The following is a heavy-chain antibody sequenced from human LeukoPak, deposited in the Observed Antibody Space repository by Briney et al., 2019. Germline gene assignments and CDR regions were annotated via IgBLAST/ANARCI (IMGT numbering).Heavy chain of an antibody. CDR2: ISSSSSYI. D-gene: IGHD6-6*01. CDR3: ARGIEYSSSSGYYNYYYKDV. V-gene: IGHV3-21*01. Sequence: KPGGSLRLSCAASGFTFSPYSMNWVRQAPGKGLEWVSSISSSSSYIYYADSVKGRFTISRDNVKNSLYLQMNSLRAEDTAVYYCARGIEYSSSSGYYNYYYKDVWGIGTTVTVSS. J-gene: IGHJ6*03. CDR1: GFTFSPYS.